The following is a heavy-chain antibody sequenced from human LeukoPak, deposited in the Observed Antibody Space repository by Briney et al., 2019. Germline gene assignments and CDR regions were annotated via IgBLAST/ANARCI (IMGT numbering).Heavy chain of an antibody. Sequence: ASVNVSCKASGGTFSSYAISWVRQAPGQGLEWMGGIIPIFGTANYAQKFQGRVTITADESTSTAYMELSSLRSEDTAVYYCAMAYCTNGVCYYYYGMDVWGQGTTVTVSS. D-gene: IGHD2-8*01. CDR2: IIPIFGTA. CDR1: GGTFSSYA. CDR3: AMAYCTNGVCYYYYGMDV. V-gene: IGHV1-69*13. J-gene: IGHJ6*02.